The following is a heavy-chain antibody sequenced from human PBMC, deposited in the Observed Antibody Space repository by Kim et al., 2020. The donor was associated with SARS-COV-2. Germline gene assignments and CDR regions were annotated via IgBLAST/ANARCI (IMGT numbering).Heavy chain of an antibody. V-gene: IGHV3-33*06. CDR3: AKDQGKYSGYDYLDY. D-gene: IGHD5-12*01. CDR1: GFTFSSYG. CDR2: IWYDGSNK. Sequence: GGSLRLSCAASGFTFSSYGMHWVRQAPGKGLEWVAVIWYDGSNKYYADSVKGRFTISRDNSKNTLYLQMNSLRAEDTAVYYCAKDQGKYSGYDYLDYWGQGTLVTVSS. J-gene: IGHJ4*02.